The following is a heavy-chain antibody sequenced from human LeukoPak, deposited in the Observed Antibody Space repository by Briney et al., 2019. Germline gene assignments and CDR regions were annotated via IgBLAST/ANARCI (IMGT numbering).Heavy chain of an antibody. CDR2: ISSGSSFI. CDR1: GFTFSSYS. J-gene: IGHJ3*02. Sequence: GGSLRPSCAASGFTFSSYSMNWVRQAPGKGPEWVSSISSGSSFIYYADSVKGRFTISRDNAKNSLYLQMNSLRAEDTAVYYCARDSGSPQDAFDIWGQGTMVTVSS. D-gene: IGHD6-13*01. CDR3: ARDSGSPQDAFDI. V-gene: IGHV3-21*01.